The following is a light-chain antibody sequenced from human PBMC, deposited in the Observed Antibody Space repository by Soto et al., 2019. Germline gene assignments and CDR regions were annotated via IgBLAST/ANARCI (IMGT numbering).Light chain of an antibody. CDR3: QQYNNWPQT. V-gene: IGKV3-15*01. CDR1: QSVSSN. Sequence: EVVSTPSPSTLSLSPGSRSPLSSRASQSVSSNLAWYQQKPGQAPRLLIYGASTRATGIPARFSGSGSGTEFTLTISSLQSEDFAVYYCQQYNNWPQTFGQGTKVDNK. CDR2: GAS. J-gene: IGKJ1*01.